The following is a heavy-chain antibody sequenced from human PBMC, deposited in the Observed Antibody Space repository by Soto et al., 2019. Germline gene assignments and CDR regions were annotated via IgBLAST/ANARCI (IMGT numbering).Heavy chain of an antibody. CDR1: GGSISSYY. J-gene: IGHJ6*03. CDR3: ARGLGPNYYYYYMDV. D-gene: IGHD7-27*01. CDR2: IYYSGST. Sequence: SETLSLTCTVSGGSISSYYWSWIRQPPGKGLEWIGYIYYSGSTNYNPSLKSRVTISVDTSKNQFSLKLSSVTAADTAVYYCARGLGPNYYYYYMDVWGKGTTVTVSS. V-gene: IGHV4-59*01.